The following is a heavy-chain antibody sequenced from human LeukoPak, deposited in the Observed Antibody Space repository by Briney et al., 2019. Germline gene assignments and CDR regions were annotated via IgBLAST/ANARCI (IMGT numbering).Heavy chain of an antibody. D-gene: IGHD4-17*01. CDR2: INPNSGGT. V-gene: IGHV1-2*06. CDR1: GYTFTGYY. CDR3: ARDVHGDYGSGWFDP. J-gene: IGHJ5*02. Sequence: ASVKVSCKASGYTFTGYYVHWVRQAPGQGLEWMGRINPNSGGTNYAQKFQGRVTMTRDTSISTAYMELSRPRSDDTAVYYCARDVHGDYGSGWFDPWGQGTLVSVSS.